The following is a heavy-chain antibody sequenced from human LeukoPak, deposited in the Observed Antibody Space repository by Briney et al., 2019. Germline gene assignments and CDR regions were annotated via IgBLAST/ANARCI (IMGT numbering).Heavy chain of an antibody. D-gene: IGHD2-2*01. CDR3: ATAGGPYAIDI. CDR2: VKQNGNEK. Sequence: PGGSERLSCAASGFTFSSYWMSWIRQAPGKGLEWVANVKQNGNEKNYVDSVKGRFTISRDNAKNSLFLQMNSLRSEDTAVYYCATAGGPYAIDIWGQGTMVTVSS. V-gene: IGHV3-7*03. CDR1: GFTFSSYW. J-gene: IGHJ3*02.